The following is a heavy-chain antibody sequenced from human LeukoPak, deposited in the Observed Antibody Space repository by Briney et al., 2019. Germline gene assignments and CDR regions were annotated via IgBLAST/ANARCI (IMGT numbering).Heavy chain of an antibody. CDR1: GFTFSSYW. J-gene: IGHJ6*02. D-gene: IGHD2-21*01. CDR3: ASHIPNYYGMDV. V-gene: IGHV3-23*01. CDR2: ISGSGGST. Sequence: GGSLRLSCAASGFTFSSYWMSWVRQAPGKGLEWVSVISGSGGSTYYADSVKGRFTISRDNSKNTLYLQMNSLRAEDTAVYYCASHIPNYYGMDVWGQGTTVTVSS.